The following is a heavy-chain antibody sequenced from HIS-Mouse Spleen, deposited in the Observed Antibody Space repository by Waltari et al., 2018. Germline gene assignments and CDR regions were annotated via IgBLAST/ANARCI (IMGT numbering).Heavy chain of an antibody. Sequence: QVQLVQSGAEVKKPGASVKVSCKASGYTFTSYDINWVRQATGQGRGWMGWRKPKSGKTDNAQKSQARVTMTRNTSISTAYMELSSLRSEDTAVYYCARIGSHRRGYSYGYWFDPWGQGTLVTVSS. CDR2: RKPKSGKT. J-gene: IGHJ5*02. CDR3: ARIGSHRRGYSYGYWFDP. CDR1: GYTFTSYD. D-gene: IGHD5-18*01. V-gene: IGHV1-8*01.